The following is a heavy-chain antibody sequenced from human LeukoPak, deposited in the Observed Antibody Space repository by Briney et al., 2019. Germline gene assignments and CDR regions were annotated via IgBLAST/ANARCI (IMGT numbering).Heavy chain of an antibody. CDR3: ARHERITIFGVVTRGGGSLDY. D-gene: IGHD3-3*01. V-gene: IGHV4-34*01. J-gene: IGHJ4*02. Sequence: SETLSLTCAVYGGSFSGYYWSWIRPPPGKGLEWIGEINHSGSTNYNPSLKSRVTISVDTSKNQFSLKLSSVTAADTAVYYCARHERITIFGVVTRGGGSLDYWGQGTLVTVSS. CDR1: GGSFSGYY. CDR2: INHSGST.